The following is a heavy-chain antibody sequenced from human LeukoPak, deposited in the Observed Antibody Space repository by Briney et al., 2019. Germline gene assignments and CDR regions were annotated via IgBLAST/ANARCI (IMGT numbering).Heavy chain of an antibody. CDR1: GGSISSSSYY. D-gene: IGHD3-3*01. V-gene: IGHV4-39*01. CDR3: ARHPIGTTIFGVVIPLDWFDP. Sequence: SETLSLTCTVSGGSISSSSYYWGRIRQPPGKGLEWIGSIYYSGSTYYNPSLKSRVTISVDTSKNQFSLKLSSVTAADTAVYYCARHPIGTTIFGVVIPLDWFDPWGQGTLVTVSS. CDR2: IYYSGST. J-gene: IGHJ5*02.